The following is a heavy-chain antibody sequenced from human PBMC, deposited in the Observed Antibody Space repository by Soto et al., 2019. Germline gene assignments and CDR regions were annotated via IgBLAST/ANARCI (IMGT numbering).Heavy chain of an antibody. CDR2: ISGSGGRT. J-gene: IGHJ4*02. CDR3: AKVRGSGRTQVTYFDY. D-gene: IGHD3-10*01. Sequence: EVQLLESGGGLVQPGGSLRLSCAASGFTFSSYAMSWVRQAPGKGLEWVSAISGSGGRTYYADSVKGRFTISKDKSKNTQYLQMNSQRAEDTGVYYCAKVRGSGRTQVTYFDYRGQGTLVTVCS. V-gene: IGHV3-23*01. CDR1: GFTFSSYA.